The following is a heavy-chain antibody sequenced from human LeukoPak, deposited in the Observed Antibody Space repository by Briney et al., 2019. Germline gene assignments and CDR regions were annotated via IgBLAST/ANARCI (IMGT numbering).Heavy chain of an antibody. Sequence: GASVKVSCKASGYTFTSYGISWVRQAPGQGLEWMGWISAYSGNTNYAQKLQGRVTMTTDTSTSTAYMELRGLRSDDTAVYYCARARLRLGELSPYYFDYWGQGTLVTVSS. CDR2: ISAYSGNT. CDR3: ARARLRLGELSPYYFDY. D-gene: IGHD3-16*02. J-gene: IGHJ4*02. V-gene: IGHV1-18*04. CDR1: GYTFTSYG.